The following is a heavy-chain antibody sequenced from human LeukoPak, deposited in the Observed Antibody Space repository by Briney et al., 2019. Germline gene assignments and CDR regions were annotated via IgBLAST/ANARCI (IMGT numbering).Heavy chain of an antibody. CDR2: ISYDGSNK. CDR1: GSTFSSYA. D-gene: IGHD3-10*01. J-gene: IGHJ6*03. CDR3: ARDPAPYGYYYYMDV. Sequence: GGSLRLSCAASGSTFSSYAMHWVRQAPGKGLEWVAVISYDGSNKYYADSVKGRFTISRDNSKNTLYLQMNSLRAEDTAVYYCARDPAPYGYYYYMDVWGKGTTVTVSS. V-gene: IGHV3-30*01.